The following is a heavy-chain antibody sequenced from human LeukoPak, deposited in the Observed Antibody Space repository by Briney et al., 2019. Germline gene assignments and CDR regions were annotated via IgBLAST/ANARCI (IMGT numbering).Heavy chain of an antibody. CDR3: ARDGRDYGDRVDY. Sequence: GASVKVSCKASGYTFTSYDINWVRQATGQGLEWMGWISAYNGNTNYAQKLQGRVTMTTDTFTSTAYMELRSLRSDDTAVYYCARDGRDYGDRVDYWGQGTLVTVSS. J-gene: IGHJ4*02. D-gene: IGHD4-17*01. CDR2: ISAYNGNT. V-gene: IGHV1-18*01. CDR1: GYTFTSYD.